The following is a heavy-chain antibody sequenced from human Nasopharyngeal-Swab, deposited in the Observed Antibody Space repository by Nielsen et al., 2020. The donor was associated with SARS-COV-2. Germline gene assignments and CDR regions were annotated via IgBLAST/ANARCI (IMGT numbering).Heavy chain of an antibody. V-gene: IGHV3-72*01. Sequence: WIRQPPGKGLEWLGHTRVKAYSYTAEYAASVTGRFIFSREESKNILYLHMSSLRSEDTAVYYCARDPTVTTDYYYYYYMDVWGKGTTVTVSS. CDR2: TRVKAYSYTA. D-gene: IGHD4-17*01. CDR3: ARDPTVTTDYYYYYYMDV. J-gene: IGHJ6*03.